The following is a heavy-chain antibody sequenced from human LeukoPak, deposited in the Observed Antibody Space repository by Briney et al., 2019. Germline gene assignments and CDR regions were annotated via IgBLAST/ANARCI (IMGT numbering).Heavy chain of an antibody. CDR1: GFTFSSYA. V-gene: IGHV3-30*04. CDR2: ISYDGSNK. CDR3: ACFYGPPFDY. J-gene: IGHJ4*02. D-gene: IGHD3-16*01. Sequence: GRSLRLYCAASGFTFSSYAMHWVRQAPATWLEWVAVISYDGSNKYYADSVKGRFTISRDNSKNTLYLQMNSLRAEDTAVYYCACFYGPPFDYWGQGTLVTVSS.